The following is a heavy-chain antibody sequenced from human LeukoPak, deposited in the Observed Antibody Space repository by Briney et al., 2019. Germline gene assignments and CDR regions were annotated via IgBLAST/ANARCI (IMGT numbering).Heavy chain of an antibody. J-gene: IGHJ4*02. CDR3: ARAATVTTRGPGY. CDR1: GGTFSSYA. V-gene: IGHV1-18*01. D-gene: IGHD4-17*01. CDR2: ISAYNGNT. Sequence: ASVKVSCKASGGTFSSYAISWVRQAPGQGLEWMGWISAYNGNTNYAQKLQGRVTMTTDTSTSTAYMELRSLRSDDTAVYYCARAATVTTRGPGYWGQGTLVTVSS.